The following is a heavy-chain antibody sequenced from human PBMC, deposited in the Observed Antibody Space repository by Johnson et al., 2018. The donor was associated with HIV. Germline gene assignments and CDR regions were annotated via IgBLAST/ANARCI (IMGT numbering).Heavy chain of an antibody. D-gene: IGHD6-13*01. Sequence: QVQLVESGGGVVQPGRSLRLSCAASGFTFSSYGMHWVRQAPGKGLEWVAVIWYDGTNRYYGDSVKGRFTISRDNSKKPVYLQMNGLRAEDTAVYHCAKDLYSSSWTNDAFDIWGQGTMVTVSS. J-gene: IGHJ3*02. CDR2: IWYDGTNR. V-gene: IGHV3-33*06. CDR3: AKDLYSSSWTNDAFDI. CDR1: GFTFSSYG.